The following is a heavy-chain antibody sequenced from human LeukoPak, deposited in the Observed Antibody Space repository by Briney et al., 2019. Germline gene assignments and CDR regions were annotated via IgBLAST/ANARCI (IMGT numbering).Heavy chain of an antibody. CDR3: AKEGNYNWFDP. CDR1: GLTISSYS. J-gene: IGHJ5*02. Sequence: GGSLRLSCAASGLTISSYSMNWVRQAPGKGLEWVSVIYSGGSTYYADSVKGRFTISRDNSKNTLYLQMNSLRAEDTAVYYCAKEGNYNWFDPWGQGTLVTVSS. CDR2: IYSGGST. V-gene: IGHV3-53*01. D-gene: IGHD1-7*01.